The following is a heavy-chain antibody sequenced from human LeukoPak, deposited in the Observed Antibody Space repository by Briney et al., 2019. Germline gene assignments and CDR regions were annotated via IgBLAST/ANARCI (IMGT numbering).Heavy chain of an antibody. D-gene: IGHD3-22*01. CDR3: AKASSFYYDSSAYYYYFDY. V-gene: IGHV3-23*01. CDR1: GFTFSSYA. CDR2: ISGSGGST. J-gene: IGHJ4*02. Sequence: GGSLRLSCAASGFTFSSYAMSWVRQDPGKGLEWVASISGSGGSTYYADSVKGRFTISRDNSKDTLYLQMDSLRAEDTAVYYCAKASSFYYDSSAYYYYFDYWGQGTLVTVSS.